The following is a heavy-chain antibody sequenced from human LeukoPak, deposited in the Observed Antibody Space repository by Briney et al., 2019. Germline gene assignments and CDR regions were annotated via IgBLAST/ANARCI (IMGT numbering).Heavy chain of an antibody. J-gene: IGHJ6*02. D-gene: IGHD3-10*01. Sequence: GGSLRLSCAASGFTFSDYYMSWIRQAPGKGLEWVSYISSSGSTIYYADSVKGRFTISRDNAKNSLYLQMNSLRAEDTAVYYCARARHLRGSYYYDMDVWGQGTTVTVSS. V-gene: IGHV3-11*04. CDR3: ARARHLRGSYYYDMDV. CDR1: GFTFSDYY. CDR2: ISSSGSTI.